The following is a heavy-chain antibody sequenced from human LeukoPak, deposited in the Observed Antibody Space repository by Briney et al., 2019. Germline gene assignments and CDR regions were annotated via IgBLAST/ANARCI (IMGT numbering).Heavy chain of an antibody. D-gene: IGHD3-3*01. Sequence: SETLSLTCTVSGGSISSYYWSWIRQPAGKGLEWIGRIYTSGSTDYNPSLKSRVTISVDTSKNQFSLKLSSVTAADTAVYYCARRQSLTIFGVVHNWFDPWGQGTLVTVSS. J-gene: IGHJ5*02. CDR3: ARRQSLTIFGVVHNWFDP. CDR2: IYTSGST. CDR1: GGSISSYY. V-gene: IGHV4-4*07.